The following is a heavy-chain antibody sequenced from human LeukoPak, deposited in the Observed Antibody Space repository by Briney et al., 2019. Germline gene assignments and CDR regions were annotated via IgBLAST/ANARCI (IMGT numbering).Heavy chain of an antibody. J-gene: IGHJ4*02. CDR2: ISGSGDST. Sequence: GGSLRLSCAASGFIFTSYAMTWVGQAPGKGLEGVSGISGSGDSTYYADSVKGRFTISRENSNHTSTLQMNSLRDEDKAGYYCATLYSRSTYYFDYWGQGALVTVS. CDR3: ATLYSRSTYYFDY. CDR1: GFIFTSYA. V-gene: IGHV3-23*01. D-gene: IGHD6-6*01.